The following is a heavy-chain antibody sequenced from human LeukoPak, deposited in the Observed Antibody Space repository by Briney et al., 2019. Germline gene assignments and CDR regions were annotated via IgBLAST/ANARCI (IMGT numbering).Heavy chain of an antibody. CDR2: IYYSGST. CDR1: GGSISSSSYY. D-gene: IGHD2-15*01. Sequence: PSETLSLTCTVSGGSISSSSYYWGWIRQPPGTGLEWIGSIYYSGSTYYNPSLKSRVTISVDTSKNQFSLKLSSVTAADTAVYYCARHQGAAAGYFDLWGRGTLVTVSS. V-gene: IGHV4-39*01. J-gene: IGHJ2*01. CDR3: ARHQGAAAGYFDL.